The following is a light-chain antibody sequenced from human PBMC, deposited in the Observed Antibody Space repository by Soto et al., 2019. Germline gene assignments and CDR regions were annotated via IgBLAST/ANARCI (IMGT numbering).Light chain of an antibody. CDR1: QSVSSNY. J-gene: IGKJ1*01. V-gene: IGKV3-20*01. Sequence: EIVLTQSPGTLSLSPEDGATISCRASQSVSSNYLAWYQQKPGQAPRLLIYAASNRASGIPDRFGGSGSGADFTLTVSRLEPEDFAVYYCQQYGSAPWTFGQGTKVEI. CDR3: QQYGSAPWT. CDR2: AAS.